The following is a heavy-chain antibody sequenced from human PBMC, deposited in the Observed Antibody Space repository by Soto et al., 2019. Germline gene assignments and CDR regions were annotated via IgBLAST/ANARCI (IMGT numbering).Heavy chain of an antibody. V-gene: IGHV4-34*01. CDR2: INHSGST. D-gene: IGHD6-13*01. CDR1: GGSFSGYY. J-gene: IGHJ4*02. CDR3: ARVDVAAASLTYYFDY. Sequence: SETLSLTCAVYGGSFSGYYWSWIRQPPGKGLEWIGEINHSGSTNYNPSLKSRVTISVDTSKNQFSLKLSSVTAADTAVYYCARVDVAAASLTYYFDYWGQGTLVT.